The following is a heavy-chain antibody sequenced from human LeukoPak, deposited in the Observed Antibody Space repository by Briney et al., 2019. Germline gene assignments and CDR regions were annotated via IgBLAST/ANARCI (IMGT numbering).Heavy chain of an antibody. D-gene: IGHD3-9*01. J-gene: IGHJ4*02. Sequence: PGGSLRLSCAASGFTFSSYWMTWVRQAPGKGLEWVANIKRDGSKIYYVDSVKGRFTISRDNAKKTLYLQMNSLRAEDTAVYYCARNYDILTDYSTVLYYFVFWGQGTLVTVSS. CDR1: GFTFSSYW. CDR2: IKRDGSKI. V-gene: IGHV3-7*01. CDR3: ARNYDILTDYSTVLYYFVF.